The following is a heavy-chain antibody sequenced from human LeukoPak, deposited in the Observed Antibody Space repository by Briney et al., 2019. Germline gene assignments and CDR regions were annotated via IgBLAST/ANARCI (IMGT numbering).Heavy chain of an antibody. CDR1: GYIFTAYY. CDR2: INPNSGGT. CDR3: ARGRIAARRRDWFDP. J-gene: IGHJ5*02. V-gene: IGHV1-2*02. D-gene: IGHD6-6*01. Sequence: GASVKVSCKASGYIFTAYYMHWVRQAPGQGLEWMGWINPNSGGTNYAQRFQGRVTMTRDTSISTAYMELSRLRSDDTAVYYCARGRIAARRRDWFDPWGQGTLVTVSS.